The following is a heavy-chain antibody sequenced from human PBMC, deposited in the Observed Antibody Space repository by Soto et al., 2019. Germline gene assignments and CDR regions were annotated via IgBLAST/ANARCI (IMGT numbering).Heavy chain of an antibody. CDR3: ARDDIPGIAVSTYGMDV. CDR2: IWYDGSNE. D-gene: IGHD6-19*01. J-gene: IGHJ6*01. V-gene: IGHV3-33*01. CDR1: GFIFSNFG. Sequence: QVQLVESGGGVVQPGRSLRLSCAASGFIFSNFGMHWVRQAPGNGLEWVAVIWYDGSNEYYADSVKGRFTISKDNSKSTLYLQMNSMRAEDTAVYYCARDDIPGIAVSTYGMDVWGQGTTVTVSS.